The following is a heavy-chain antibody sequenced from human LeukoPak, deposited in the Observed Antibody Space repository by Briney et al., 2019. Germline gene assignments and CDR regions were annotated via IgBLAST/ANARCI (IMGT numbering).Heavy chain of an antibody. Sequence: SETLSLTCTVSGGSISSYYWSWIRQPPGKGLEWIGYIYYSGNTNYNPSLKSRVTISVDTSKNQFSLKLSSVTAADTAVYHCARDKGPYWYFDLWGRGTLVTVSS. V-gene: IGHV4-59*01. CDR1: GGSISSYY. J-gene: IGHJ2*01. CDR3: ARDKGPYWYFDL. CDR2: IYYSGNT.